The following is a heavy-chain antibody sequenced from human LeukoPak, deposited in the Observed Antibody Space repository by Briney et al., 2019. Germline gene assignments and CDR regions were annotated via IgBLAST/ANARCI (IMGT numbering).Heavy chain of an antibody. CDR3: ARGVAGYGPYDY. V-gene: IGHV4-59*01. J-gene: IGHJ4*02. CDR1: GDSISTYY. CDR2: MYYSGSA. D-gene: IGHD5-12*01. Sequence: PSETLSLTCTVSGDSISTYYWSWIRQPPGKGLEWIGYMYYSGSANYNPSLKSRVTISLDTPKNQFSLRLNSVTAADTAVYYCARGVAGYGPYDYWGQGTLVTVSS.